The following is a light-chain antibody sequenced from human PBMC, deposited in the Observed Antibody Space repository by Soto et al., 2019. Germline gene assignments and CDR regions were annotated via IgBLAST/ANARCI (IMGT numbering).Light chain of an antibody. J-gene: IGLJ1*01. CDR2: EVN. CDR3: GSYTSTDTPSV. V-gene: IGLV2-14*01. Sequence: QSALAQPSSVSGSPGQSITISCTGTSTDVGGYNYVSWYQHHPGKGPKLIIYEVNNRPSGVSDRFSGSKSGSKASLTISNLEAEDESDYYCGSYTSTDTPSVFGTGTKVTVL. CDR1: STDVGGYNY.